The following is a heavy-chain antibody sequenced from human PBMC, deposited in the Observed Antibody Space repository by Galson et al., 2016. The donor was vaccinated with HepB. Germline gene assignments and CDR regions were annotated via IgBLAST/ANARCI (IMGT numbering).Heavy chain of an antibody. CDR2: IRSTVYGETT. CDR3: TRASDSGYDRRFDY. V-gene: IGHV3-49*04. D-gene: IGHD5-12*01. Sequence: SLRLSCAASGLTFSSFGDYAMSWVRQAPGKGLEWVGFIRSTVYGETTDYAASVKGRFTIPRDDSKSIAYLQMNSLKIEDTAVYFCTRASDSGYDRRFDYWGQGTLVTVSS. CDR1: GLTFSSFGDYA. J-gene: IGHJ4*02.